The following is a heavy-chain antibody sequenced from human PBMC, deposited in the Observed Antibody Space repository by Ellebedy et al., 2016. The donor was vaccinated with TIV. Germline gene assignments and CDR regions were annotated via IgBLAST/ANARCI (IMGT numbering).Heavy chain of an antibody. CDR3: ASSPSGYEIPY. D-gene: IGHD5-12*01. V-gene: IGHV4-39*07. CDR1: GGTISSTNYY. Sequence: SETLSLTXNVSGGTISSTNYYWGWIRQSPEKGLEWIGSIYHSGSTYYNPSLKSRLTISLDTTKNQFSLRLDSVTAAATAVYYCASSPSGYEIPYWGQGTLVTVSS. CDR2: IYHSGST. J-gene: IGHJ4*02.